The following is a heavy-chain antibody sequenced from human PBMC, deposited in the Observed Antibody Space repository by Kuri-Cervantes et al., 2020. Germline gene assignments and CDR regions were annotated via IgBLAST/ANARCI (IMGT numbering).Heavy chain of an antibody. CDR1: GFTFSNYS. V-gene: IGHV3-21*03. J-gene: IGHJ3*02. D-gene: IGHD7-27*01. Sequence: GESLKISCAASGFTFSNYSMDWVRQAPGKGLEWVSSISSSSSYIYYADSVKGRFTISRDNAKNSLYLQMNSLRAEDSAVYYCARVGIIADAFDIWGQGTMVTVSS. CDR3: ARVGIIADAFDI. CDR2: ISSSSSYI.